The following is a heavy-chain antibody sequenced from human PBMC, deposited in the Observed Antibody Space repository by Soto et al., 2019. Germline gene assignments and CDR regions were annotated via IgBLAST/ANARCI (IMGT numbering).Heavy chain of an antibody. V-gene: IGHV3-30-3*01. CDR1: GFTFSNYA. D-gene: IGHD1-26*01. Sequence: QVQLVESGGGVVQPGRSLRLSCAASGFTFSNYAIHWVRQAPGKGLEWVTVISYEGSSKYYADSVRGRFTISRDNSKNTVYLQMNSLRLEDTAVFYCARGEVGAVHYGMAVWGQGTTVTVSS. CDR3: ARGEVGAVHYGMAV. CDR2: ISYEGSSK. J-gene: IGHJ6*02.